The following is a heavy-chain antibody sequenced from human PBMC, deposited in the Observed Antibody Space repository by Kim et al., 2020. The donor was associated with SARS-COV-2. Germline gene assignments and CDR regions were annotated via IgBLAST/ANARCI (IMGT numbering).Heavy chain of an antibody. J-gene: IGHJ4*02. CDR2: IDSSDSYT. Sequence: GESLKISCKGSGYSFTSYWISWVRQMPGKGLEWMGRIDSSDSYTKYSPSFQGAVTISVDKSLNTAYVQWSSLKAPDTALYYFARRRYSNTWSDSWGQGTL. CDR1: GYSFTSYW. CDR3: ARRRYSNTWSDS. V-gene: IGHV5-10-1*01. D-gene: IGHD6-13*01.